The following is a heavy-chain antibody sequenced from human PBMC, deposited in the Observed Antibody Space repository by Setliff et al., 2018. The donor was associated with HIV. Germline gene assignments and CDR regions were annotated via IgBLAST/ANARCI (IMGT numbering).Heavy chain of an antibody. D-gene: IGHD2-15*01. Sequence: PGESLKISCKASGYNFTSYWISWVRQMPGKSLEWMGRIDPSDSYTNYSPSFQGHVTISADKSISTAYLQWSSLKASDTAMYYCARQLRVVAATPLGGFDYWGQGTLVTVSS. V-gene: IGHV5-10-1*01. CDR3: ARQLRVVAATPLGGFDY. CDR1: GYNFTSYW. J-gene: IGHJ4*02. CDR2: IDPSDSYT.